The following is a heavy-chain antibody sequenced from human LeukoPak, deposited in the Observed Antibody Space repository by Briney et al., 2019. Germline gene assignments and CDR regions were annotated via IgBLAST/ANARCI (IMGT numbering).Heavy chain of an antibody. CDR3: TRAMNVLRYFDWSRGAFDI. V-gene: IGHV3-49*03. J-gene: IGHJ3*02. CDR1: GFTFCDYA. CDR2: IRSKAYGGTT. Sequence: GGSLRLSCTASGFTFCDYAMSWFRQAPGKGLEWVGFIRSKAYGGTTEYAASVKGRFTISRDDSKSIACLQMNSLKTEDTAVYYCTRAMNVLRYFDWSRGAFDIWGQGTMVTVSS. D-gene: IGHD3-9*01.